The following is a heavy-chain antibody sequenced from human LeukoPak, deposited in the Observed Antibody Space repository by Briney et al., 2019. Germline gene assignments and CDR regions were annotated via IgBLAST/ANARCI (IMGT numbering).Heavy chain of an antibody. D-gene: IGHD2-21*01. CDR3: ARGGPIVVVNRYYMDV. V-gene: IGHV3-30-3*01. J-gene: IGHJ6*03. CDR2: ISYDRNNK. Sequence: GGSLRLSCAASGFTFSTYAMHWVRQAPGKGLEWVAFISYDRNNKYSADSVKGRFTISRDNSKNTLYLQMSTLRAEDTAVYYCARGGPIVVVNRYYMDVWGKGTTVTVSS. CDR1: GFTFSTYA.